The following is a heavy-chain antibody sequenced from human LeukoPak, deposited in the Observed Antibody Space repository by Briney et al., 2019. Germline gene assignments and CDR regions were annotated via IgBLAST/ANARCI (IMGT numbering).Heavy chain of an antibody. D-gene: IGHD2-15*01. CDR2: ISGDGGSA. CDR1: GFTFHDYA. Sequence: HPGGSLRLSCAASGFTFHDYAMHWVRQAPGKGLEWVSLISGDGGSADYADSVKGRFTISRGNSKNSLYLQMSSLRSEDTALYYCAKSAAVVVDAIGNWGQGTLVTVSS. CDR3: AKSAAVVVDAIGN. V-gene: IGHV3-43*02. J-gene: IGHJ4*02.